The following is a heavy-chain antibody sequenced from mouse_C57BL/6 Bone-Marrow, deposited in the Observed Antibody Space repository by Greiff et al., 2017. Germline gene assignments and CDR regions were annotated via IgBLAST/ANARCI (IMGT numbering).Heavy chain of an antibody. D-gene: IGHD1-1*01. J-gene: IGHJ2*01. CDR1: GFNIKDDY. Sequence: VQLKESGAELVRPGASVKLSCTASGFNIKDDYMHWVKQRPEQGLEWIGWLDPENGDTEYASKFQGKATITADTSSNPAYLQLSSLTSEDTAVYYCTTPFYYYGSRRFDYWGQGTTLTVSS. CDR2: LDPENGDT. V-gene: IGHV14-4*01. CDR3: TTPFYYYGSRRFDY.